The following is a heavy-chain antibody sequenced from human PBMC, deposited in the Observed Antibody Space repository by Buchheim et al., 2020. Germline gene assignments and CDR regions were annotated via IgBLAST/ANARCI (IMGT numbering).Heavy chain of an antibody. CDR3: ARDNDGDYFFDY. J-gene: IGHJ4*02. CDR2: IYHSGST. V-gene: IGHV4-30-2*01. Sequence: QLQLQESGSGLVKPSQTLSLTCAVSGGSISSGGYSWRWIRQPPGKGLEWIGYIYHSGSTYYNPSLKSRVTISVDRSKNQFSLKLSSVTAADTAVYYCARDNDGDYFFDYWGQGTL. CDR1: GGSISSGGYS. D-gene: IGHD4-17*01.